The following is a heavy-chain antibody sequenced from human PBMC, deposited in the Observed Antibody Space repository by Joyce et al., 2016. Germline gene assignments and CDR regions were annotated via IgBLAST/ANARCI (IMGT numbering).Heavy chain of an antibody. CDR3: TTDDPRWYRN. J-gene: IGHJ4*02. CDR2: IKSKTDGGTT. Sequence: DVQLVESGGGLVKPGGSLRLSCAASGFTFSNAWMSWVRQASGKGLEVGGRIKSKTDGGTTNYAAPVKGRFTISRDDSKNTLFLQMNSLNTEDTAVYYCTTDDPRWYRNWSQGTLVTVSS. D-gene: IGHD4-23*01. V-gene: IGHV3-15*01. CDR1: GFTFSNAW.